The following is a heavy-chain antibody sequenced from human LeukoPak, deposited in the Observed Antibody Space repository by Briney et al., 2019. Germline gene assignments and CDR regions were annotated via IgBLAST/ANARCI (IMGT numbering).Heavy chain of an antibody. V-gene: IGHV3-7*01. D-gene: IGHD2-2*01. J-gene: IGHJ6*02. CDR3: ARDLKFVHCSSTSCLELYYYYGMDV. Sequence: GESLRLSCAASGFSFSSYWMSWVRQAPGKGLEWVGNIKEDGSEKYYVYSRTGPFTLSRDNAKSSLYLQMNSLRAEDTAVYYCARDLKFVHCSSTSCLELYYYYGMDVWGQGTTVAVSS. CDR1: GFSFSSYW. CDR2: IKEDGSEK.